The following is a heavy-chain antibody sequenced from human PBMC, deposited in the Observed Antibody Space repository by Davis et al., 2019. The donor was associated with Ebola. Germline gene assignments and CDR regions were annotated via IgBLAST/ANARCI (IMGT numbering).Heavy chain of an antibody. V-gene: IGHV3-7*01. D-gene: IGHD2-2*02. Sequence: PSETLSLTCTVSGDSIGSYYWSWVRQAPGKGLEWLANINQDGSEKQYVDSVKGRFTISRDNAKNSVYLQVNSLRAEDTAVYYCATANRAISGYWGQGTLVTVSS. CDR1: GDSIGSYY. J-gene: IGHJ4*02. CDR2: INQDGSEK. CDR3: ATANRAISGY.